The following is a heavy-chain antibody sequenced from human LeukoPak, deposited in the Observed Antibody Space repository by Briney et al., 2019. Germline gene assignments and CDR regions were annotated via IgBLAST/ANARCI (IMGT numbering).Heavy chain of an antibody. CDR3: ARVQNKWNYVDFDY. Sequence: GASVKVSCKASGYTFTGYYMHWVRQAPGRGLEWMGWINPNSGGTNYAQKFQGRVTMTRDTSISTAYMELSRLRSDDTAVYYCARVQNKWNYVDFDYWGQGTLVTVSS. J-gene: IGHJ4*02. CDR2: INPNSGGT. V-gene: IGHV1-2*02. CDR1: GYTFTGYY. D-gene: IGHD1-7*01.